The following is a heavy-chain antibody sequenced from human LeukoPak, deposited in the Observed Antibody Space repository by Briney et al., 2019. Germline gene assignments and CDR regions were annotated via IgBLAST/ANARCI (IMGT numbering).Heavy chain of an antibody. Sequence: ASVKVSCKASGYTFTGYYMHWVRQAPGQGREGMGWINPNSGGTSYAQKFQGWVTMTRDTSISTAYMELSRLRSDDTAGYYCARGATTVTTDVWACYIWGQGTMVTVSS. J-gene: IGHJ3*02. CDR1: GYTFTGYY. CDR3: ARGATTVTTDVWACYI. V-gene: IGHV1-2*04. CDR2: INPNSGGT. D-gene: IGHD4-17*01.